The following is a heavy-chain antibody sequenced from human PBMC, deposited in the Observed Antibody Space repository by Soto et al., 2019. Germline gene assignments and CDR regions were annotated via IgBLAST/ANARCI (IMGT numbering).Heavy chain of an antibody. CDR2: IRSKANSYAT. D-gene: IGHD3-3*01. J-gene: IGHJ6*03. CDR1: GVTLSGSA. Sequence: GGSLRLSCAASGVTLSGSAMHGVRQASGKGLEWVGRIRSKANSYATAYAASVKGRFTISRDDSKNTGYLQMNSLKTEDTAVYYCTRHRDLDTIFGVVRNYYYMDVWGKGTTVTVSS. CDR3: TRHRDLDTIFGVVRNYYYMDV. V-gene: IGHV3-73*01.